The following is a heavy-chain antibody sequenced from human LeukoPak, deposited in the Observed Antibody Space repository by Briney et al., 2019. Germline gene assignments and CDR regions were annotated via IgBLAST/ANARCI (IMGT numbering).Heavy chain of an antibody. D-gene: IGHD6-25*01. V-gene: IGHV3-11*05. CDR2: ISSSTHYT. CDR1: GFTFSDYC. Sequence: GGSLRLSCAASGFTFSDYCMTWIRQAPGKGLEWVSYISSSTHYTNYADSVKGRFTISRDNAKNSLYLQMNSLRAEDTAVYYCARDPETWQAAWGQGTLVTVSS. CDR3: ARDPETWQAA. J-gene: IGHJ4*02.